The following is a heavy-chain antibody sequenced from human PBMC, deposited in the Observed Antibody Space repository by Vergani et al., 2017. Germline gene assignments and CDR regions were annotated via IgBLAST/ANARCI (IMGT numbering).Heavy chain of an antibody. CDR1: GYSFTSYW. D-gene: IGHD3-22*01. J-gene: IGHJ4*02. V-gene: IGHV5-51*03. CDR2: IYPGDSDT. Sequence: EVQLVQSGAEVKKPGESLKISCKGSGYSFTSYWIGWLRQMPGKGREWMGIIYPGDSDTRYSPSFQGQVTISADKSISTAYLQWSSLKTSDTAMYYCARRYYYDSSGYYSPYYFDYWGQGTLVTVSS. CDR3: ARRYYYDSSGYYSPYYFDY.